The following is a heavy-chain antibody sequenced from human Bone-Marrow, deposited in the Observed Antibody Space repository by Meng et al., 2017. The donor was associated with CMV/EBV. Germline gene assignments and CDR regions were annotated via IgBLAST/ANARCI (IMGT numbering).Heavy chain of an antibody. D-gene: IGHD3-3*01. J-gene: IGHJ4*02. CDR2: IIPIFGTA. CDR1: GGTPNNYA. Sequence: CTASGGTPNNYAISWVRQAPGQGLEWMGGIIPIFGTANYAQEFQGRVTITTVESTSTAYMELDSLRSEDTAVYFCARSHEWLSPFDYWGQGTLVTVSS. V-gene: IGHV1-69*05. CDR3: ARSHEWLSPFDY.